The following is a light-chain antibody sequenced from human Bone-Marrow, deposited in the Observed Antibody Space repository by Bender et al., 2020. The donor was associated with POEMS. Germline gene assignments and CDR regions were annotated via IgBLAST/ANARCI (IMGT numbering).Light chain of an antibody. Sequence: QSALTQPVSVSGSPGQSITISCTGTSSDVGNYNFVSWYQQLPGKAPKLIIYEGSQWPSGVSNRFSGSKSGNTASLTIFGLQAEDEADYYCSSYSSSSTMWLFGGGTKLTVL. CDR1: SSDVGNYNF. J-gene: IGLJ3*02. CDR3: SSYSSSSTMWL. V-gene: IGLV2-14*02. CDR2: EGS.